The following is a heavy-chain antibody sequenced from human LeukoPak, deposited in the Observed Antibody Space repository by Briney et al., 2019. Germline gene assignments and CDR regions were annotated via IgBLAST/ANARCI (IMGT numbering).Heavy chain of an antibody. CDR1: GGSISGSSYY. D-gene: IGHD2-15*01. Sequence: PSETLSLTCTVSGGSISGSSYYWGWIRQPPGKGLEWIGSLYYSGSTYYNPSLKSRVTISVDRSKNQFSLKLSSVTAADTAVYYCARHFQGGFRISGTNLDYWGQGNLVTVSS. J-gene: IGHJ4*02. CDR3: ARHFQGGFRISGTNLDY. V-gene: IGHV4-39*07. CDR2: LYYSGST.